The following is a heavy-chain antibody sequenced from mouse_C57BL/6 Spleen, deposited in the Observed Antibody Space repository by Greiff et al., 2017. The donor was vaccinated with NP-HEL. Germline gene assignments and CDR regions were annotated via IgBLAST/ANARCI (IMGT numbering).Heavy chain of an antibody. V-gene: IGHV5-12*01. CDR1: GFTFSDYY. Sequence: DVMLVESGGGLVQPGGSLKLSCAASGFTFSDYYMYWVRQTPEKRLEWVAYISNGGGSTYYPDTVKGRFTISRDNAKNTLYLQMSRLKSEDTAMYYCARQASVVAHAMDYWGQVTSVTVSS. J-gene: IGHJ4*01. CDR3: ARQASVVAHAMDY. D-gene: IGHD1-1*01. CDR2: ISNGGGST.